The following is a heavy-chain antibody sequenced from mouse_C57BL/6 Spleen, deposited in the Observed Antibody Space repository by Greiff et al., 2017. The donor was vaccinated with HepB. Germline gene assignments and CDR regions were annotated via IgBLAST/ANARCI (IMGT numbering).Heavy chain of an antibody. V-gene: IGHV5-12*01. J-gene: IGHJ1*03. CDR3: ARHAGSSPYWFFDV. Sequence: EVNLVESGGGLVQPGGSLKLSCAASGFTFSDYYMYWVRQTPEKRLEWVAYISNGGGSTYYPDTVKGRFTISRDNAKNTLYLQMSRLKSEDTAMYYCARHAGSSPYWFFDVWGTGTTVTVSS. CDR2: ISNGGGST. D-gene: IGHD1-1*01. CDR1: GFTFSDYY.